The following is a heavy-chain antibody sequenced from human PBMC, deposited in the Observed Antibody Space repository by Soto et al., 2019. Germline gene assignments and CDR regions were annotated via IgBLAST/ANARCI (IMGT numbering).Heavy chain of an antibody. CDR1: GGSFSGYY. Sequence: SETLSLTCDVYGGSFSGYYWTWIRQPPGTGLEWIGEINHSGSTNYNPSLKSRVTISVDTSKNQFSLKLTSVTAADTAVYYCARDKISGLFDYWSQGTLVTVSS. CDR3: ARDKISGLFDY. J-gene: IGHJ4*02. CDR2: INHSGST. D-gene: IGHD5-12*01. V-gene: IGHV4-34*01.